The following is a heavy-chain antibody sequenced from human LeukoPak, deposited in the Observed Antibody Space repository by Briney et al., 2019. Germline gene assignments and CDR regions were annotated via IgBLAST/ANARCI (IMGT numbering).Heavy chain of an antibody. Sequence: RPSETLSLTCTVSGGSISSYYWSWIRQPPGKGLEWIGYIYYSGSTNYNPSLKSRVTISVDTSKNQFSLNLSSVTAADTAVYYCARDHEDIVATIWGEGLNIWGQGTVVTVSS. CDR3: ARDHEDIVATIWGEGLNI. V-gene: IGHV4-59*12. CDR2: IYYSGST. D-gene: IGHD5-12*01. CDR1: GGSISSYY. J-gene: IGHJ3*02.